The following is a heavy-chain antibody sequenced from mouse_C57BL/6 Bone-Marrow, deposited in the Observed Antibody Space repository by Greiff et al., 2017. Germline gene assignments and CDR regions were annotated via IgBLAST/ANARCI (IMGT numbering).Heavy chain of an antibody. CDR1: GFNIKDDY. J-gene: IGHJ4*01. CDR3: IASTTVVADAMDY. V-gene: IGHV14-4*01. Sequence: VQLQQSGAELVRPGASVKLSCTASGFNIKDDYMHWVKQRPEQGLVWIGWIDPENGDTEYASKFQGKATITADTSSNPAYLPISSLTSEDTAVYYCIASTTVVADAMDYWGQGTSVTVSS. CDR2: IDPENGDT. D-gene: IGHD1-1*01.